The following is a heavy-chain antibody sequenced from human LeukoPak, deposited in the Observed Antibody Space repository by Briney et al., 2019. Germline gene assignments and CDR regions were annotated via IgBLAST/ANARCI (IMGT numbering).Heavy chain of an antibody. CDR1: GGSITDYF. CDR3: ARVGDLFGAHRVRGLPPDYYYMDV. D-gene: IGHD3-10*01. CDR2: INHTGSS. Sequence: PSETLSLTCAPSGGSITDYFYNWVRQPPGKGLEWIGEINHTGSSTYNPSLKSRVIISVDTSKNQFSLKLTSVTAADTAVYYCARVGDLFGAHRVRGLPPDYYYMDVWGKGTMVTVSS. J-gene: IGHJ6*03. V-gene: IGHV4-34*01.